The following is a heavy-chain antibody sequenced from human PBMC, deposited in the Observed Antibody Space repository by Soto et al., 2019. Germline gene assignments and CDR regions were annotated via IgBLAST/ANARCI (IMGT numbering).Heavy chain of an antibody. CDR1: GGSVSGANYY. V-gene: IGHV4-34*01. CDR2: MSHSGGT. CDR3: ARVERGTATTGVDAFDI. D-gene: IGHD1-1*01. Sequence: QVQLQQWGAGLLKPSETLSLTCAVYGGSVSGANYYWSWIRQPPGKGLEWSGEMSHSGGTHINPSLKRRVTISVDTSTNQFSLKMSSVTAADTALYYCARVERGTATTGVDAFDIWGPGTMVTVSS. J-gene: IGHJ3*02.